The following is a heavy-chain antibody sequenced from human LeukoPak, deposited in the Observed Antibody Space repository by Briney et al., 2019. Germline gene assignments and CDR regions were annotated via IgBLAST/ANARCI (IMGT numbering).Heavy chain of an antibody. J-gene: IGHJ4*02. CDR2: INPNSGGT. V-gene: IGHV1-2*02. CDR1: GYTFTGYY. Sequence: GASVKVSCKASGYTFTGYYMHWVRQAPGQGLEWMGWINPNSGGTNYAQKFQGRVTMTRDTSISTAYMELSRLRSDDTAVYYCARQSGDYVVYFDYWGQGTLVTVSS. CDR3: ARQSGDYVVYFDY. D-gene: IGHD4-17*01.